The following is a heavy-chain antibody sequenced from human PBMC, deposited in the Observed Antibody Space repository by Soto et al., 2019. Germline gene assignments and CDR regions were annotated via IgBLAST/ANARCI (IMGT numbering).Heavy chain of an antibody. Sequence: GPPVKVSCKASGYTFTSYGISWVRQAPGQGLEWMGWISAYNGNTNYAQKLQGRVTMTTDTSTSTAYMELRSLRSDDTAVYYCAGGRIQLWQSYYYYGMDVWGQGTTVTVSS. J-gene: IGHJ6*02. CDR3: AGGRIQLWQSYYYYGMDV. V-gene: IGHV1-18*01. D-gene: IGHD5-18*01. CDR2: ISAYNGNT. CDR1: GYTFTSYG.